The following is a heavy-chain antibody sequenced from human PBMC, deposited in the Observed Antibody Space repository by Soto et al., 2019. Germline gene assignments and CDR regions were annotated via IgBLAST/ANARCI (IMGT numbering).Heavy chain of an antibody. J-gene: IGHJ3*02. V-gene: IGHV4-59*01. Sequence: SAPLYLTCTVSGGSISSYYWSWIRQPPGKGLEWIGYIYYSGSTNYNPSLKSRVTISVDTSKNQFSLKLSSVTAADTAVYYCASRGGDSSGYYDAFDIWGQGTMVTVSS. CDR1: GGSISSYY. CDR2: IYYSGST. CDR3: ASRGGDSSGYYDAFDI. D-gene: IGHD3-22*01.